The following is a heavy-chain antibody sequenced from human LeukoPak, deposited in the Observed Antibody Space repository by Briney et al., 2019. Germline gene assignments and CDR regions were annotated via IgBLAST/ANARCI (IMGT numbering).Heavy chain of an antibody. CDR2: ISGSGGST. J-gene: IGHJ6*02. Sequence: GGSLRLSCAASGITFSSYAMSWVRQAPGKGLEWVSAISGSGGSTYYADSVKGRFTISRDNSKNTLYLQMNSLRAEDTAVYYCAKHSKGVAGEYYYGMDVWGQGTTDTVSS. CDR1: GITFSSYA. V-gene: IGHV3-23*01. D-gene: IGHD6-19*01. CDR3: AKHSKGVAGEYYYGMDV.